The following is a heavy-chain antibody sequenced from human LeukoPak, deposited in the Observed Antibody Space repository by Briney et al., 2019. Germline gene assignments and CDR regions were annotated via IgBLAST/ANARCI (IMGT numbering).Heavy chain of an antibody. CDR2: INPSGGST. D-gene: IGHD1-1*01. CDR3: AREELEPPTFDY. J-gene: IGHJ4*02. V-gene: IGHV1-46*01. Sequence: ASVKLSCKASGYTFTSYYMHWVRQAPGQGLEWMGIINPSGGSTSYAQKFQGRVTMTRDMSTSTVYMELSSLRSEDTAVYYCAREELEPPTFDYWGQGTLVTVSS. CDR1: GYTFTSYY.